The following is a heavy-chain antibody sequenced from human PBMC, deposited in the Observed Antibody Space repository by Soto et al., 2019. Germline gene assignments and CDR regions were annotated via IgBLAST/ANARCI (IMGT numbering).Heavy chain of an antibody. Sequence: QVQLVQSGAEVKKPGSSVKVSCKASGGTFSSYAISWVRQAPGQGLEWMGGIIPIFGTANYAQKFQGRVTITADEYTSTAYLELSSVRSEDTAVYYCARVRVRFLEWLGSEGWGQGTLVTVSS. J-gene: IGHJ4*02. CDR1: GGTFSSYA. V-gene: IGHV1-69*12. D-gene: IGHD3-3*01. CDR3: ARVRVRFLEWLGSEG. CDR2: IIPIFGTA.